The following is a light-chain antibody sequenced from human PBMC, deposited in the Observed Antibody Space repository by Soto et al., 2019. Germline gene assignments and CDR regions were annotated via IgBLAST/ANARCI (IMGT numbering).Light chain of an antibody. J-gene: IGLJ1*01. CDR3: SSYTSSSTQV. CDR1: SSDVGGYNY. V-gene: IGLV2-14*01. CDR2: DVS. Sequence: QSALTQPASVSGSPGQSITISCTGTSSDVGGYNYVSWYQQHPGQDPKLMIYDVSNRPSGVSNRFSGSKSGNTASLTISGLQAEDEADYYCSSYTSSSTQVFGTGTKLTVL.